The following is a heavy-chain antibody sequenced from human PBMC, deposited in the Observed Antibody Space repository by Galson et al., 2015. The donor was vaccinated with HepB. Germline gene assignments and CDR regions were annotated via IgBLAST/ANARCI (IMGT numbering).Heavy chain of an antibody. CDR1: GFTFSSYG. CDR2: ISYDGSNK. CDR3: AKDRQVQLWLRVFSWYFDL. D-gene: IGHD5-18*01. V-gene: IGHV3-30*18. J-gene: IGHJ2*01. Sequence: SLRLSCAASGFTFSSYGMHWVRQAPGKGLEWVAVISYDGSNKYYADSVKGRFTISRDNSKNTLYLQMNSLRAEDTAVYYCAKDRQVQLWLRVFSWYFDLWGRGTLVTVSS.